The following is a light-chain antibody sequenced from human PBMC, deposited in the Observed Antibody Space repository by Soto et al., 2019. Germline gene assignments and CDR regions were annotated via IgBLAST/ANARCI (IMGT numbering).Light chain of an antibody. CDR1: QGIANY. CDR3: QQYNSYSET. J-gene: IGKJ1*01. V-gene: IGKV1-9*01. Sequence: DIQLTQSPSFLSASVGDGVTITCRASQGIANYFAWYQQKPGKAPKLLIYAASTLQSGVPSRFSGSGSGTEFTLTISSLQPDDFATYYCQQYNSYSETFGQGTKVDIK. CDR2: AAS.